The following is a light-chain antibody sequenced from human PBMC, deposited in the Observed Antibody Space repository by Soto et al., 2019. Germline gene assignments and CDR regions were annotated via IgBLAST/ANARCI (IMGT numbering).Light chain of an antibody. CDR2: GAS. Sequence: DIILTQSPGTLSLSPGERATLSCRASQSVSNNYLAWYQQKPGQAPRLLIYGASSRATGIPDRFSGSGSGTDFTLTISRLEPEDFAVFFCQQYGSSPETFGQGTKLEIK. J-gene: IGKJ2*01. CDR1: QSVSNNY. CDR3: QQYGSSPET. V-gene: IGKV3-20*01.